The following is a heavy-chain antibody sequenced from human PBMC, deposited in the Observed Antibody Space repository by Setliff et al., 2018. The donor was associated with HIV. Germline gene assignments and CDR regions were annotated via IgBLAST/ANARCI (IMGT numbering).Heavy chain of an antibody. CDR2: TTPLLGTT. CDR1: GNTFSSYG. CDR3: ARVDTAMVTRSYYYYGMDV. V-gene: IGHV1-69*05. D-gene: IGHD5-18*01. J-gene: IGHJ6*02. Sequence: ASVKVSCKASGNTFSSYGITWVRQAPGQGLEWMGGTTPLLGTTNYAQKFQGRVTITTDEPTNTVYMELSGLRSEDTAVYYCARVDTAMVTRSYYYYGMDVWGQGTTVTVSS.